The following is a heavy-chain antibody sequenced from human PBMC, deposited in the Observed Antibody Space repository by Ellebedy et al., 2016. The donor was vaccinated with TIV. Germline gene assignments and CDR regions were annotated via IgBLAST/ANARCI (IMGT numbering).Heavy chain of an antibody. CDR2: IFTSGST. V-gene: IGHV4-4*07. CDR1: GGSISSYS. J-gene: IGHJ4*02. Sequence: MPSETLSLTCTVSGGSISSYSWSWIRQPAGEGLEWIGRIFTSGSTNFNPSLKSRVTMSVDTSKNQFSLKVNSVTAADTAIYYCASHRGFYSGWSFDYWGQGTLTTVSS. CDR3: ASHRGFYSGWSFDY. D-gene: IGHD5-12*01.